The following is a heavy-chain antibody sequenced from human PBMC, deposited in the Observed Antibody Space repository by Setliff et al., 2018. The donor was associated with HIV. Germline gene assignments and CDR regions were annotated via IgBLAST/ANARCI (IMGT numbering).Heavy chain of an antibody. Sequence: SETLSLTCAVYGGSFSGYYWNWIRQSPGKGLEWIGEITHSGSTNYNPSLKSRVTISIDTSKNQFSLKLTSVTAADTAVYYCARGGTSSNWFGPWGQGTLVTVSS. CDR1: GGSFSGYY. J-gene: IGHJ5*02. CDR3: ARGGTSSNWFGP. D-gene: IGHD2-2*01. V-gene: IGHV4-34*01. CDR2: ITHSGST.